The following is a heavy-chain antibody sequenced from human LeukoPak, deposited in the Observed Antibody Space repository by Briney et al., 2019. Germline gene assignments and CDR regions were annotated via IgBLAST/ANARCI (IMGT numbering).Heavy chain of an antibody. CDR3: SQDRYYYSSGSCFYY. J-gene: IGHJ4*02. CDR1: GFTFSSYG. Sequence: GGSLRLSCAASGFTFSSYGMHCVRQAPGKGLVWVSRLNNDGSITTYADSVKGRFTISRDNAKNTLYLQMNSLRTEDTALYYCSQDRYYYSSGSCFYYWGQGTLVTVSS. D-gene: IGHD3-10*01. CDR2: LNNDGSIT. V-gene: IGHV3-74*01.